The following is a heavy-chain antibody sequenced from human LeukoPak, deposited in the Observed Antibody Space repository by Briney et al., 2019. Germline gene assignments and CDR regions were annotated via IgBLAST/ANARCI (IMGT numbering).Heavy chain of an antibody. D-gene: IGHD6-13*01. CDR3: AREEYSGSSRQYYMDV. J-gene: IGHJ6*03. CDR1: GGSISSGSYY. V-gene: IGHV4-61*02. CDR2: IYTSGST. Sequence: SQTLSLTCTVSGGSISSGSYYWSWIRQPAGKGLEWIGRIYTSGSTNYNPSLKSRVTISVDTSKNQFSLKLSPVTAADTAVYYCAREEYSGSSRQYYMDVWGKGTTVTISS.